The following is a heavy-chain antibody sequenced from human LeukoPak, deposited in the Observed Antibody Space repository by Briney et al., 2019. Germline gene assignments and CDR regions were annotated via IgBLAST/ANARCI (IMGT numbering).Heavy chain of an antibody. CDR3: ATWGFSSPPLAEFDY. D-gene: IGHD5-18*01. CDR2: MNPNSGNT. Sequence: ASVKVSCKASGYTFTSYDINWVRQATGQGLEWMGWMNPNSGNTGYAQKFQGRVTMTEDTSTDTAYMELSSLRSEDTAVYYCATWGFSSPPLAEFDYWGQGTLVTVSS. J-gene: IGHJ4*02. CDR1: GYTFTSYD. V-gene: IGHV1-8*01.